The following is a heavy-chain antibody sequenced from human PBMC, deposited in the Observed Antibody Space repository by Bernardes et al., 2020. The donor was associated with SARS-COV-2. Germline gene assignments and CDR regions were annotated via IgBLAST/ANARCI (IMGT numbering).Heavy chain of an antibody. J-gene: IGHJ5*02. Sequence: ETLSLTCNVSGGSIDTFYWTWIRQSPGKGLEWIGYIFYSGATKYSPSFKSRVAISLDTSKNQFSLKLTSVTAADTAVYYCARGFYNYVRGAFDPWGQGILVTISS. CDR3: ARGFYNYVRGAFDP. D-gene: IGHD2-2*02. CDR1: GGSIDTFY. V-gene: IGHV4-59*01. CDR2: IFYSGAT.